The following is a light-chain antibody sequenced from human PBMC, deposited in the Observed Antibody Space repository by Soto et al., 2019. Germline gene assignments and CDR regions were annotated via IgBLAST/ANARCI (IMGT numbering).Light chain of an antibody. CDR1: QSVSSSY. J-gene: IGKJ1*01. V-gene: IGKV3-20*01. CDR3: QQYGSSRT. Sequence: EIVLTQSPGTLSLSPGERATLSCRASQSVSSSYLAWDQQKPGQAPRLLIYGASSRATGIPDMFSGSGSGTDFTLTISRLEPEDFAVYYCQQYGSSRTFGQGTKVEIK. CDR2: GAS.